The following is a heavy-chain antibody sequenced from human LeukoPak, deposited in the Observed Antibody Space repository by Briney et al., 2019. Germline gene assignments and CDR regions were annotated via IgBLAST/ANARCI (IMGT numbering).Heavy chain of an antibody. CDR2: INWNGGST. D-gene: IGHD1-26*01. J-gene: IGHJ4*02. CDR1: GFAFDDYG. Sequence: GGSLRLSGAASGFAFDDYGMSWVRQAPGKGLEWVSGINWNGGSTGYADSVKGRFTISRDNAKNSLHLQMNSLRADDTALYYCARDQVGAPRLVLDWGQGTLVTVSS. V-gene: IGHV3-20*04. CDR3: ARDQVGAPRLVLD.